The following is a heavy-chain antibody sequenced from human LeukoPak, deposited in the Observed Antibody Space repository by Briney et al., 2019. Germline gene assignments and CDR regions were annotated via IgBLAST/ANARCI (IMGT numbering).Heavy chain of an antibody. D-gene: IGHD1-26*01. V-gene: IGHV4-59*08. CDR3: ARHIGRGARGATSPNSWFDP. CDR2: IYYSGST. CDR1: GGSISSYY. J-gene: IGHJ5*02. Sequence: SETLSLTCTVSGGSISSYYWSWIRQPPGKGLEWIGYIYYSGSTNYNPSLKSRVTISVDTSKNQFSLKLSSVTAADTAVYYCARHIGRGARGATSPNSWFDPWGQGTLVTVSS.